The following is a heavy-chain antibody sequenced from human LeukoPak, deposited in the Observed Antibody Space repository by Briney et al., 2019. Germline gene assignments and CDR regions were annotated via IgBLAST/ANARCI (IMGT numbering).Heavy chain of an antibody. CDR2: IKRKTDGGTT. CDR1: GFTFTNSW. CDR3: TTDVDYSDSSGYYSASDY. Sequence: GGSLRLSCAASGFTFTNSWMNWVRQAPGQGLEWMGRIKRKTDGGTTDHAAPVKGSFTISRDDSKNTLYLQMNSLKTEDTAVYYCTTDVDYSDSSGYYSASDYWGQGTLVTVSS. V-gene: IGHV3-15*01. D-gene: IGHD3-22*01. J-gene: IGHJ4*02.